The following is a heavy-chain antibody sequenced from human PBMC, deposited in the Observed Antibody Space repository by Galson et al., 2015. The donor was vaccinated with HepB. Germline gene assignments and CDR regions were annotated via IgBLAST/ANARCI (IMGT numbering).Heavy chain of an antibody. CDR3: ARDARDILTELDY. V-gene: IGHV1-2*02. J-gene: IGHJ4*02. D-gene: IGHD3-9*01. Sequence: SVKVSCKASGYTFTGYYMHWVRQAPGQGLEWMGWINPNSGGTNYAQKFQGRVTMTRDTSISTAYMELSRLRSDDTAVYYCARDARDILTELDYWGQETLVTVSS. CDR1: GYTFTGYY. CDR2: INPNSGGT.